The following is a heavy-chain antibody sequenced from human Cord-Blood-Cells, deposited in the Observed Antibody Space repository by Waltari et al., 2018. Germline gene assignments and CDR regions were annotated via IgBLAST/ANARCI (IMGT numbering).Heavy chain of an antibody. CDR3: ASYYYYDSSGYYFDY. V-gene: IGHV4-34*01. D-gene: IGHD3-22*01. Sequence: QVQLQQWGAGLLKPSETLSLTCAVYGGSLSGYYWRWIRQPPGKGLEWIGEINHSGSTNYNPSLKSRVTISVDTSKNQFSLKLSSVTAADTAVYYCASYYYYDSSGYYFDYWGQGTLVTVSS. J-gene: IGHJ4*02. CDR2: INHSGST. CDR1: GGSLSGYY.